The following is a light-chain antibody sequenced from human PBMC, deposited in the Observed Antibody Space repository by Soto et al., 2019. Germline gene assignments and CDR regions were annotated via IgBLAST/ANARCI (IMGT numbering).Light chain of an antibody. CDR3: SSYAGSNNVI. Sequence: QSALTQPPSASGSPGQSVAISCSGTSSGVGGYNYVSWYQQHPGKAPKLMLYEVTKRPSGVPDRFSGSKSGNTASLTVSGLQAEDEADYYCSSYAGSNNVIFGGGTKVTVL. V-gene: IGLV2-8*01. CDR1: SSGVGGYNY. CDR2: EVT. J-gene: IGLJ2*01.